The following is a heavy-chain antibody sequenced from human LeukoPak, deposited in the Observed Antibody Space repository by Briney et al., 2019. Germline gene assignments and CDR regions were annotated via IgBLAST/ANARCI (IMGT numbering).Heavy chain of an antibody. V-gene: IGHV4-59*08. Sequence: SETLSLTCTVSGGSISNYYWSWIRQPPGKGLEWIGYIYYSGSTNYNPSLKSRVTISVDTSKNQFSLKQSSVTAADTAVYYCARTTYYYDSSGVYYFDYWGQGTLVTVSS. CDR1: GGSISNYY. CDR2: IYYSGST. CDR3: ARTTYYYDSSGVYYFDY. J-gene: IGHJ4*02. D-gene: IGHD3-22*01.